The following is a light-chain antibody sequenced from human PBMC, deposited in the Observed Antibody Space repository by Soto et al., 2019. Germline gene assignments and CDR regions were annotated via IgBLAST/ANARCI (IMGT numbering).Light chain of an antibody. CDR3: QQYNNWPFS. V-gene: IGKV1-5*03. CDR1: QSISSW. J-gene: IGKJ5*01. CDR2: KAS. Sequence: DIQMTQSPSIVSASVGDRVTITCRASQSISSWLAWYQQKPGKAPKILIYKASSLESGVPSRFSGSGSGTEFTLTISSLQPDDFATYFCQQYNNWPFSFGQGTRLEIK.